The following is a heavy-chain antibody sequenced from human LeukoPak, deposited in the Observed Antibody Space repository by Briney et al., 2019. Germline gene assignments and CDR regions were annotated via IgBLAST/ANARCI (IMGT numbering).Heavy chain of an antibody. CDR2: INPSGGST. CDR1: GYTFTSYY. V-gene: IGHV1-46*01. D-gene: IGHD2-21*02. Sequence: ASVKVSCKASGYTFTSYYMHWVRQAPGQGLEWMGIINPSGGSTSYAQKFLGRVTMTRDTSTSTVYMELSSLRSEDTAVYYCAGAYCGGDCYSPDYYGMDVWGQGTTVTVSS. J-gene: IGHJ6*02. CDR3: AGAYCGGDCYSPDYYGMDV.